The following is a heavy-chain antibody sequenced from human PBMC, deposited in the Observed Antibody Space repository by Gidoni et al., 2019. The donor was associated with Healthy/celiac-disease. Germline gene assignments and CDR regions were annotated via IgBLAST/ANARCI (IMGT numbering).Heavy chain of an antibody. Sequence: QAQLVQSGAEVKKPGSPVKASCKASGGTFSSYGIRWVRQAPGQGLEWMGGMIPIFGTASYAQKFQGRVTITADESTSTAYMELGSLRSEDTAVYYCERMSGGSSGYYSYYFDYWGQGTLVTVSS. J-gene: IGHJ4*02. CDR1: GGTFSSYG. V-gene: IGHV1-69*01. CDR2: MIPIFGTA. D-gene: IGHD3-22*01. CDR3: ERMSGGSSGYYSYYFDY.